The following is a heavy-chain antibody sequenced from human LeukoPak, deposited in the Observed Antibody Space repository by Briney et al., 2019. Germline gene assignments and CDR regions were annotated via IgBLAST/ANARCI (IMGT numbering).Heavy chain of an antibody. D-gene: IGHD3-10*01. J-gene: IGHJ5*02. CDR1: GGSISSNSYY. CDR2: FYYSGNT. CDR3: ARDRGWFDP. V-gene: IGHV4-39*07. Sequence: SETLSLTCSVSGGSISSNSYYWGWIRQPPGKGLEWIGSFYYSGNTYYNPSLKSRVTISLDMSKSQFSLKLSSVTAAGTAVYYCARDRGWFDPWGQGTLVTVSS.